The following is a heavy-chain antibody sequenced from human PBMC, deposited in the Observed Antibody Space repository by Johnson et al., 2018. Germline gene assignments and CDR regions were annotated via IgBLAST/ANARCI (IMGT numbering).Heavy chain of an antibody. V-gene: IGHV3-30*03. CDR3: ATGAISGVIYREFFQH. CDR1: GFSFSNHV. Sequence: QVQLQESGGGVVQPGGSXRLSCSASGFSFSNHVMHWVRQAPGKGLEWVAVTSNDEGIKYYEDSVKGRFTISRENSKGTFYLQINSLRAEDTAVYYCATGAISGVIYREFFQHWGQGTLVTVSS. J-gene: IGHJ1*01. D-gene: IGHD3-10*01. CDR2: TSNDEGIK.